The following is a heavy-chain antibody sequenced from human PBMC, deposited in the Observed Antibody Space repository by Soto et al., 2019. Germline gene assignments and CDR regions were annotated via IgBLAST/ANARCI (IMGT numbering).Heavy chain of an antibody. CDR3: TTSTRSTLSSRYFLH. J-gene: IGHJ1*01. Sequence: SETLSLTCTVSGGSISSGDYYWSWIRQPPGKGREWIGSIYYSGNAYDSPSLKSRVTISLEMSNVQCPLKLPSVTAADTARYYCTTSTRSTLSSRYFLHGRQGTLVTVSS. CDR1: GGSISSGDYY. CDR2: IYYSGNA. V-gene: IGHV4-30-4*01. D-gene: IGHD3-3*02.